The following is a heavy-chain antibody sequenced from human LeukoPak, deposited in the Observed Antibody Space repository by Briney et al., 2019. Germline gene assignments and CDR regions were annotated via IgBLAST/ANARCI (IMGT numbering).Heavy chain of an antibody. CDR2: INHSGST. CDR1: GGSFSGYY. D-gene: IGHD6-13*01. V-gene: IGHV4-34*01. CDR3: ARAQQQSYGMDV. J-gene: IGHJ6*02. Sequence: SETLSLTCAVYGGSFSGYYWSWIRQPPGKGLEWIGEINHSGSTNYNPSLKSRVTISVDTSKNQFSLKLSSVTAADTAVYYCARAQQQSYGMDVWGQGTTVTVSS.